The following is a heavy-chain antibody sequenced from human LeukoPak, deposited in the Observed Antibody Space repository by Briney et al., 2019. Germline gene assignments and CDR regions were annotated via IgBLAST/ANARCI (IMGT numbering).Heavy chain of an antibody. CDR3: ARASVTRGFDY. CDR2: VNTDGSIT. V-gene: IGHV3-74*01. D-gene: IGHD3-10*01. Sequence: GGSLRLSCAASGFTFSSYWMHWVRQAPGKGLVWVSRVNTDGSITIHADSVKGRFTTSRDNAKNTLYLQMNSLIAEDTAVYYCARASVTRGFDYWGQGTLVTVSS. J-gene: IGHJ4*02. CDR1: GFTFSSYW.